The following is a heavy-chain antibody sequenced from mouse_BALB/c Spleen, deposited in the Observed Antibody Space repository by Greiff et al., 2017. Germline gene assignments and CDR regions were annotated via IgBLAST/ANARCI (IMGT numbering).Heavy chain of an antibody. D-gene: IGHD2-1*01. V-gene: IGHV5-17*02. CDR3: ARSDGNLPFAY. CDR2: ISSGSSTI. CDR1: GFTFSSFG. Sequence: EVMLVESGGGLVQPGGSRKLSCAASGFTFSSFGMHWVRQAPEKGLEWVAYISSGSSTIYYADTVKGRFTISRDNPKNTLFLQMTSLRSEDTAMYYCARSDGNLPFAYWGQGTLVTVSA. J-gene: IGHJ3*01.